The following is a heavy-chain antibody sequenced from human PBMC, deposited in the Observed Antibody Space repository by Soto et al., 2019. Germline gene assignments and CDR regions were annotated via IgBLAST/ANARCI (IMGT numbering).Heavy chain of an antibody. D-gene: IGHD6-13*01. V-gene: IGHV1-8*01. CDR1: GYTFTSYD. CDR3: ARGLSSSWYDYYYYMDV. Sequence: QVQLVQSGAEVKKPGASVKVSCKASGYTFTSYDINWVRQATGQGLEWMGWMNTNSGNTGYAQKFQGRVTMTSNTSISTAYMELSSLRSEDTAVYYCARGLSSSWYDYYYYMDVWGKGTTVTVSS. J-gene: IGHJ6*03. CDR2: MNTNSGNT.